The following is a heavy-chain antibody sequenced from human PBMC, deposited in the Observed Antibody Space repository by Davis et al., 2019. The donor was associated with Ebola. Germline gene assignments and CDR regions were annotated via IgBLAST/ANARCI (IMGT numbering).Heavy chain of an antibody. D-gene: IGHD6-13*01. Sequence: GGSLRLSCAASGFTVSNNYMSWVRQAPGKGLEWVSVIYSGGSTYYADSVKGRFTISRDNSKNTLYLQMNSLRAEDTAVYYCVRDGIATFGKVKYYYGMDVWGKGTTVTVSS. CDR2: IYSGGST. V-gene: IGHV3-66*01. J-gene: IGHJ6*04. CDR1: GFTVSNNY. CDR3: VRDGIATFGKVKYYYGMDV.